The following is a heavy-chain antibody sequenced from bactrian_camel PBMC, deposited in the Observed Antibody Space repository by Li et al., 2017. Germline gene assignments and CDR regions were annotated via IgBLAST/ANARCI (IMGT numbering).Heavy chain of an antibody. CDR3: AAEPNCKLYMGWPRKWDY. J-gene: IGHJ4*01. CDR2: IYSDGSTI. CDR1: GFTFSTYY. V-gene: IGHV3-2*01. Sequence: HVQLVESGGGLVQPGESLRLSCAASGFTFSTYYMSWVRQAPGKGLEWVSKIYSDGSTIYYADTVKGRFTISRDNAKNTVYLQMNSLKVEDTGMYLCAAEPNCKLYMGWPRKWDYWGQGTQVTVS. D-gene: IGHD3*01.